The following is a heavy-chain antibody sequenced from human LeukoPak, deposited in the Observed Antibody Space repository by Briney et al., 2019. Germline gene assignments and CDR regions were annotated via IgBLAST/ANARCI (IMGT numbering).Heavy chain of an antibody. CDR2: IYTSGST. CDR3: ARVGGGAYYYYYMDV. CDR1: GGSISSGSYY. Sequence: SETLSLTCTVSGGSISSGSYYWSWIRQPAGKGLEWIGRIYTSGSTNYNPSLKSRVIISVDTSKNQFSLKLSSVTAPDTAVYYCARVGGGAYYYYYMDVWGKGTTVTVSS. J-gene: IGHJ6*03. V-gene: IGHV4-61*02. D-gene: IGHD3-16*01.